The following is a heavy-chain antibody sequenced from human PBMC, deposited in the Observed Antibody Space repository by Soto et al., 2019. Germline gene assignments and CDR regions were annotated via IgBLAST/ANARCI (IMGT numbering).Heavy chain of an antibody. Sequence: ASVKVSFKASGYTFTGYYMHWVRQAPGQGLEWMGWINPNSGGTNYAQKFQGWVTMTRDTSISTAYMELSRLRSDDTAVYYCARGKIAATALHDAFDIWGQGTMVTVSS. CDR2: INPNSGGT. CDR3: ARGKIAATALHDAFDI. V-gene: IGHV1-2*04. J-gene: IGHJ3*02. D-gene: IGHD2-15*01. CDR1: GYTFTGYY.